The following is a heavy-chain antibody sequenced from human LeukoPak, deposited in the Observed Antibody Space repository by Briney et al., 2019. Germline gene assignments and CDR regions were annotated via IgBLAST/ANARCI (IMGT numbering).Heavy chain of an antibody. CDR2: IHYSGRT. J-gene: IGHJ5*02. CDR1: GGSISSYY. Sequence: SETLSLTCTVSGGSISSYYWNWIRQPPGKGLEWIGYIHYSGRTNYSPSLKSRVTISVDTSKSQFSLKLISVTAADTAVYYCARGGFLDPFDPWGQGTLVTVSS. D-gene: IGHD1-1*01. CDR3: ARGGFLDPFDP. V-gene: IGHV4-59*01.